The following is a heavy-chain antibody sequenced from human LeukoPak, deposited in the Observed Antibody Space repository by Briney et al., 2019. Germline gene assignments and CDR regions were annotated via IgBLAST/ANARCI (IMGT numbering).Heavy chain of an antibody. V-gene: IGHV3-7*01. Sequence: GGSLRLSCAVSRFTFSNSWMSWVRQAPGKGLEWVATIKPDGSEKYYVDSVKGRFTISRDNAKNSLYLQMSSLRAEDTAVYYCAAANYFDYWGQGTLVTVSS. CDR3: AAANYFDY. CDR2: IKPDGSEK. J-gene: IGHJ4*02. CDR1: RFTFSNSW.